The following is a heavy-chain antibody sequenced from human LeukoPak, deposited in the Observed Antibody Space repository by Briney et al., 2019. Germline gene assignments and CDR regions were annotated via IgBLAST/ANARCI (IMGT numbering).Heavy chain of an antibody. V-gene: IGHV4-38-2*02. Sequence: SETLSLTCTVSGYSISSGYYWGWIRQPPGKGLEWIGSIYHSGRTFYNPSLKSRVTISVDTSKNQFSLKLSSVTAADTAVYYCARGAATATVYWYFDLWGRGTLVTVSS. D-gene: IGHD2-15*01. CDR1: GYSISSGYY. CDR3: ARGAATATVYWYFDL. J-gene: IGHJ2*01. CDR2: IYHSGRT.